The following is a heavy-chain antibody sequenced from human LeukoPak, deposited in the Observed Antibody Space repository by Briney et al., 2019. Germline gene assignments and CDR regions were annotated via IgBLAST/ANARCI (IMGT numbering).Heavy chain of an antibody. D-gene: IGHD4-17*01. CDR3: ARIPDDYGDYVWAGEA. J-gene: IGHJ6*04. CDR1: GFTFSSYG. V-gene: IGHV3-30*02. CDR2: IRYDGSNK. Sequence: PGGSLRLSCAASGFTFSSYGMHWVRQAPGKGLEWVTFIRYDGSNKYYADSVKGRFTISRDNAKNSLYLQMNSLRAEDTAVYYCARIPDDYGDYVWAGEAWGKGTTVTVSS.